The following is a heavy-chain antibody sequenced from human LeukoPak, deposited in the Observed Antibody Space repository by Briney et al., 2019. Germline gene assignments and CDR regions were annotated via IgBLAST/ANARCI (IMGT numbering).Heavy chain of an antibody. CDR1: GFTFSSYS. Sequence: PGGSLRLSCAASGFTFSSYSMSWIRQAPGKGLEWVSYISSSGSTIYYADSVKGRFTTSRDNAKNSLYLQMNSLRAEDTAVYYCASPAYYDILTGPLDYWGQGTLVTVSS. V-gene: IGHV3-48*04. J-gene: IGHJ4*02. CDR3: ASPAYYDILTGPLDY. CDR2: ISSSGSTI. D-gene: IGHD3-9*01.